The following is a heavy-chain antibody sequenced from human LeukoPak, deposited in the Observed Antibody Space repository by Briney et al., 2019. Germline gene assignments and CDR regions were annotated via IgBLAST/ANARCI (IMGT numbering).Heavy chain of an antibody. CDR1: GFTFNSYA. CDR3: ARDRRYCGGGSCYLDYFFDY. J-gene: IGHJ4*02. D-gene: IGHD2-15*01. Sequence: GGSLRLSCAASGFTFNSYAVHWVRQAPGKGLEWVAVISYDGSINFYAASVKGRFTISRDNSKNTLYLQMNSLRPEDTALYFCARDRRYCGGGSCYLDYFFDYWGQGTLVTVSS. V-gene: IGHV3-30-3*01. CDR2: ISYDGSIN.